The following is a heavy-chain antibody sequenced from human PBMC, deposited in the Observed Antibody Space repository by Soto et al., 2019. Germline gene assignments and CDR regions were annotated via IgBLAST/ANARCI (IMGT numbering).Heavy chain of an antibody. CDR2: ISGDGTTT. CDR3: VRSREGYSLVGDY. Sequence: EAQLVESGGGLVQPGGSLRLSCAASGFTFSDYWMHWVRQAPERGLVWVSRISGDGTTTHYADSVKGRFTISRDNAKNTLYVKMNSLRAEDTAVYSCVRSREGYSLVGDYWGQGTLVTVSS. J-gene: IGHJ4*02. V-gene: IGHV3-74*01. D-gene: IGHD4-4*01. CDR1: GFTFSDYW.